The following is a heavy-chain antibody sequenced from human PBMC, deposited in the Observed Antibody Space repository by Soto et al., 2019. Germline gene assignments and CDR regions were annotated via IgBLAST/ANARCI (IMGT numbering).Heavy chain of an antibody. CDR3: AGYYYDSSGYPTYFDY. D-gene: IGHD3-22*01. CDR1: GFAFTGSA. J-gene: IGHJ4*02. Sequence: SVTVSCTAAGFAFTGSAGQWLRQARGQRLEWIGWIVVGSGNTNYAQKFQERVTITRDMSTSTAYMELSSLRSEDTAVYYCAGYYYDSSGYPTYFDYWGQGTLVTVS. CDR2: IVVGSGNT. V-gene: IGHV1-58*01.